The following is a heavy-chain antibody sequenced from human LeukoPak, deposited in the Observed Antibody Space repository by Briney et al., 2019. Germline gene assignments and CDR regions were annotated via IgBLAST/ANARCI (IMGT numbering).Heavy chain of an antibody. CDR2: IIPIFGTA. CDR1: GGAFSSYA. D-gene: IGHD2-21*01. CDR3: ATGAAIRSYYYGMDV. Sequence: SVKVSCKASGGAFSSYAISWVRQAPGQGLEWMGGIIPIFGTANYAQKFQGRVTITADESTSTAYMELSSLRSEDTAVYYCATGAAIRSYYYGMDVWGQGTTVTVSS. J-gene: IGHJ6*02. V-gene: IGHV1-69*13.